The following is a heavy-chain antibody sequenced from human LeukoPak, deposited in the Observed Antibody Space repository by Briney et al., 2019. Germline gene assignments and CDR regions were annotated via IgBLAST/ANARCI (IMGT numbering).Heavy chain of an antibody. Sequence: TGGSLRLSCAVSGFTFSNYWMHWVRQAPGKGLVWVSRINSDGSSTSYADSVKGRFTISRDNAKNTLYLQMNSLRAEDTAVYYCASPYSSSSDNWFDPWGQGTLVTVSS. CDR2: INSDGSST. CDR3: ASPYSSSSDNWFDP. J-gene: IGHJ5*02. V-gene: IGHV3-74*01. CDR1: GFTFSNYW. D-gene: IGHD6-13*01.